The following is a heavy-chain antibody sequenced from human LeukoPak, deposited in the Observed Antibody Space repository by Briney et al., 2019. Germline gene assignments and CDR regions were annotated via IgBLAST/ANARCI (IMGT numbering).Heavy chain of an antibody. Sequence: SQTLSLTCTVSGGSISSGSYSWSWIRQPAGKGLEWIGRIYTSGSTNYNPSLKSRVTISVDTSKNQFSLKLSSVTAADTAVYYCARDWYYYDSSGYRGWAFDIWGQGTMVTVSS. D-gene: IGHD3-22*01. CDR3: ARDWYYYDSSGYRGWAFDI. V-gene: IGHV4-61*02. CDR1: GGSISSGSYS. J-gene: IGHJ3*02. CDR2: IYTSGST.